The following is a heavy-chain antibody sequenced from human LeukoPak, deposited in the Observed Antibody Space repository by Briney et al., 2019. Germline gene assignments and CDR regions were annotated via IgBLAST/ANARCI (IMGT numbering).Heavy chain of an antibody. V-gene: IGHV3-23*01. CDR3: ATHLGGGTSYGFDY. Sequence: PGGSLRLSCAASGFTFSNYGLHWVRQAPGKGLEWVSLITTGGGTYYADSVKGRFTISRDNSKNTLYLQMSSLRADDTAVYYCATHLGGGTSYGFDYWGQGTLVTVSS. CDR2: ITTGGGT. CDR1: GFTFSNYG. J-gene: IGHJ4*02. D-gene: IGHD5-18*01.